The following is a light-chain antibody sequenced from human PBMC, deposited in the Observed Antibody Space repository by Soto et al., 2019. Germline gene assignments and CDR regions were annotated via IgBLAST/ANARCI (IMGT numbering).Light chain of an antibody. J-gene: IGKJ5*01. CDR1: QTISNY. Sequence: DIQMTQSPSSLSASVGDRVTITCRASQTISNYLNWYQQKVGKAPKLLIHAASSLQSGVPSRFSGSGSGTDFTLTISSLQPEDFATYYCQQSYSSPITFGQGTRLEIK. CDR2: AAS. CDR3: QQSYSSPIT. V-gene: IGKV1-39*01.